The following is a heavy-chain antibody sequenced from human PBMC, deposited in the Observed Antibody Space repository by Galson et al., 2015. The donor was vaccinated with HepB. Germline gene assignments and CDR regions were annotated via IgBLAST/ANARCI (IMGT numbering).Heavy chain of an antibody. Sequence: TLSLTCTVSGGSISSGSYYWSWIRQPAGKGLEWIGRIYTSGRTNYNPSLKSRVTMSVDTSKNQFSLKLSSVTAADTAVYYCARGPRLYYYDQYYFDYWGQGTLVTVSS. CDR3: ARGPRLYYYDQYYFDY. D-gene: IGHD3-22*01. J-gene: IGHJ4*02. CDR1: GGSISSGSYY. CDR2: IYTSGRT. V-gene: IGHV4-61*02.